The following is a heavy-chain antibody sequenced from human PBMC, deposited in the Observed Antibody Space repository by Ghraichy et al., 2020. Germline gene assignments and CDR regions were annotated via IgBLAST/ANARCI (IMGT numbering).Heavy chain of an antibody. Sequence: ESLNISCTVSGGSISSSSYYWGWIRQPPGKGLEWIGSIYYSGSTYYNPSLKSRVTISVDTSKNQFSLKLSSVTAADTAVYYCARAVITPFDYWGQGTLVTVSS. J-gene: IGHJ4*02. D-gene: IGHD3-3*01. CDR3: ARAVITPFDY. CDR2: IYYSGST. V-gene: IGHV4-39*01. CDR1: GGSISSSSYY.